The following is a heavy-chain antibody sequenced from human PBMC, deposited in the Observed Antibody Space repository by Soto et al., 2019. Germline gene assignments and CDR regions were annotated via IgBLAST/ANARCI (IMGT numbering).Heavy chain of an antibody. D-gene: IGHD3-16*02. Sequence: QVQLVESGGGVVQPGRSLRLSCAASGFTFSSYGMHWVRQAPGKGLEWVAVISYDGSNNYYADSVKGRFTISRDNSKNPLYLQMNSLRAENTAVYYCAKEGYPTYYFDYWGQGTLVTVSS. CDR1: GFTFSSYG. CDR3: AKEGYPTYYFDY. V-gene: IGHV3-30*18. CDR2: ISYDGSNN. J-gene: IGHJ4*02.